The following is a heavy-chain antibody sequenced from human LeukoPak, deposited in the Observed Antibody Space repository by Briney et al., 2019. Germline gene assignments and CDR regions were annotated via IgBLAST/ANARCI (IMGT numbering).Heavy chain of an antibody. J-gene: IGHJ4*02. V-gene: IGHV4-59*11. CDR2: IYYSGST. D-gene: IGHD5-12*01. Sequence: SETLSLTCTVSGGSISGHHWSWIRQPPGKGLEWIGYIYYSGSTNYNPSLKSRVTISVDTSKNQFSLKLSSVTAADTAVYYCARGKWHYYFDYWGQGTLVTVSS. CDR3: ARGKWHYYFDY. CDR1: GGSISGHH.